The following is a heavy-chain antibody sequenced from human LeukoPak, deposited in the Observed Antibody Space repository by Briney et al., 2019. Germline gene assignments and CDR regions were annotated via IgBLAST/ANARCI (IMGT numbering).Heavy chain of an antibody. J-gene: IGHJ4*02. Sequence: GGSLRLSCAASGFTFSSYGMPWVRQAPGKGLEWVAVISYDGSNKYYADSVKGRFTISRDNSKNTLYLQMNSLRAEDTAVYYCAKDLSSKSPFFFYYGSGSPGHWGQGTLVTVSS. CDR1: GFTFSSYG. CDR3: AKDLSSKSPFFFYYGSGSPGH. D-gene: IGHD3-10*01. CDR2: ISYDGSNK. V-gene: IGHV3-30*18.